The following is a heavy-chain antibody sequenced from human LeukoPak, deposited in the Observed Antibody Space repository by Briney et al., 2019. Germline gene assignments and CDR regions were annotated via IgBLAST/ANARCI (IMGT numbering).Heavy chain of an antibody. CDR1: GFTFTSYA. J-gene: IGHJ4*02. D-gene: IGHD3-22*01. CDR3: ARALYLDSSGYYPGLDF. V-gene: IGHV1-18*01. Sequence: ASVKVSCKTSGFTFTSYAFSWVRQAPGQGLEWMGWISGYNGDTKYAQKFQGRVTLTIDSSRAAYMEMRSLRSDDTAVYYCARALYLDSSGYYPGLDFWGQGTLVTVSS. CDR2: ISGYNGDT.